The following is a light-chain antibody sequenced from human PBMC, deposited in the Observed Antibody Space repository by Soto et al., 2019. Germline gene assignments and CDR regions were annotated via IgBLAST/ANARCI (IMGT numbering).Light chain of an antibody. CDR1: NSNIGAGYE. CDR2: GNT. CDR3: QSYDSSLSALYV. V-gene: IGLV1-40*01. Sequence: QSVLTQPPSVSGAPGQRVTISFTGNNSNIGAGYEVNWYQHLPGAAPKLLIYGNTNRPSGVPDRFSGSKSGTSASLAITGLQAEDEADYYCQSYDSSLSALYVFGTGTKVT. J-gene: IGLJ1*01.